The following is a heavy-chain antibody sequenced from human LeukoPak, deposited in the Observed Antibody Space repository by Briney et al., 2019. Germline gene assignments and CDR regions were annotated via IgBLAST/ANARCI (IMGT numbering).Heavy chain of an antibody. CDR1: GFAVSSNY. J-gene: IGHJ4*02. V-gene: IGHV3-53*01. CDR3: ARGASDTAMAYFDY. D-gene: IGHD5-18*01. CDR2: IYSGGST. Sequence: PGGSLRLSCAASGFAVSSNYMSWVRQAPGKGLEWVSVIYSGGSTYYADSVKGRFTISRDNSKNTLYLQMNSLRAEDTAVYYCARGASDTAMAYFDYWGQGTLVTVSS.